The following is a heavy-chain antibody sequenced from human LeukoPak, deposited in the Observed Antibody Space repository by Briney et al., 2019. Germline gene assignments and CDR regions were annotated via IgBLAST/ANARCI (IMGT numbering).Heavy chain of an antibody. CDR1: GGSISSYY. CDR2: IYYSGST. D-gene: IGHD3-3*01. Sequence: SETLSLTCTVSGGSISSYYWSWIRQPPGKGLEGIGYIYYSGSTNYNPSLKSRVTISVDTSKNQFSLKLSSVTAADTAVYYCARRRGITIFGVVSYYFDYWGQGTLVTVSS. J-gene: IGHJ4*02. V-gene: IGHV4-59*08. CDR3: ARRRGITIFGVVSYYFDY.